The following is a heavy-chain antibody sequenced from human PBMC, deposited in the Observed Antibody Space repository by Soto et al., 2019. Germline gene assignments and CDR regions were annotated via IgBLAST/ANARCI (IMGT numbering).Heavy chain of an antibody. CDR3: ARGVTIFGVGYYYYYMDV. D-gene: IGHD3-3*01. J-gene: IGHJ6*03. CDR1: GYTFTSYD. CDR2: MNPNSGNT. V-gene: IGHV1-8*01. Sequence: ASVKVSCKASGYTFTSYDINWVRQATGQGLEWMGWMNPNSGNTGYAQKFQGRVTMTRNTSISTAYMELSSLRSEDTAVYYCARGVTIFGVGYYYYYMDVWGKGTTVTVSS.